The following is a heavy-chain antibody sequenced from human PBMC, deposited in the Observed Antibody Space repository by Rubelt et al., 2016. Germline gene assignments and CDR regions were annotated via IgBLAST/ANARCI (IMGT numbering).Heavy chain of an antibody. D-gene: IGHD6-19*01. J-gene: IGHJ5*02. CDR2: IIPILGIA. CDR1: GGTFSSYA. V-gene: IGHV1-69*04. Sequence: LAQSGAEVKKPGSSVKVSCKASGGTFSSYAISWVRQAPGQGLEWMGRIIPILGIANYAQKFQGRVTITRDTSASTAYMELSSLRSEDTAVYYCARVIWGSGWSNNWFDPWGQGTLVTVSS. CDR3: ARVIWGSGWSNNWFDP.